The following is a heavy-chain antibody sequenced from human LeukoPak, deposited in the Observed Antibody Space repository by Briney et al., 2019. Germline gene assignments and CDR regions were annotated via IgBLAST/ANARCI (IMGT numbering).Heavy chain of an antibody. Sequence: GESLKISCEASGYSFVTYWIGWVRQMPGKGLEWLGSTNPGDSDTRYSPSFQGHVTISADKSITPAYLQWSSLGASDTAMYYCARGGLRPAYHFDYWGPGTLVIVSS. J-gene: IGHJ4*02. CDR3: ARGGLRPAYHFDY. D-gene: IGHD3-16*01. V-gene: IGHV5-51*01. CDR1: GYSFVTYW. CDR2: TNPGDSDT.